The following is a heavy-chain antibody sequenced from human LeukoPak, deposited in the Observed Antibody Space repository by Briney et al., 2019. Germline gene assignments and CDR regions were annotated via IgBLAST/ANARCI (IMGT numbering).Heavy chain of an antibody. Sequence: GGSLRLSCAASGFTFSDYYMSWIRQAPGKGLEWVSYISSSSYTNYADSVKGRFTISRDNAKNSLYLQMNSLRAEDTAVYYCARDFMSQGYSYGYPGYWGQGTLVTVSS. J-gene: IGHJ4*02. V-gene: IGHV3-11*05. CDR3: ARDFMSQGYSYGYPGY. CDR1: GFTFSDYY. D-gene: IGHD5-18*01. CDR2: ISSSSYT.